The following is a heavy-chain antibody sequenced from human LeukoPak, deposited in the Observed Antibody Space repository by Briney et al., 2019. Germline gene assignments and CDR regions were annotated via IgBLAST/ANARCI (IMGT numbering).Heavy chain of an antibody. CDR1: GFTLSSYA. CDR3: AKDDPYCGGDCYSPLHFDY. D-gene: IGHD2-21*02. J-gene: IGHJ4*02. Sequence: GGSLRLSCAASGFTLSSYAMSWVRQAPGKGLEWVSLISGNAGSTRYADSVKGRFTISRDNSKNTLYLQMNSLRAEDTAVYYCAKDDPYCGGDCYSPLHFDYWGQGTLVTVSS. V-gene: IGHV3-23*01. CDR2: ISGNAGST.